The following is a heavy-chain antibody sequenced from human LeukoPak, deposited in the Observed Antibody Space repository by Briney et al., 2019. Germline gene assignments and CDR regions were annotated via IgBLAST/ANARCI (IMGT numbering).Heavy chain of an antibody. CDR3: ARGSKRVDY. CDR1: GAFISSYY. J-gene: IGHJ4*02. CDR2: IYTSGST. Sequence: SETLSLTCTVSGAFISSYYWSWIRQPAGKGLEWIGRIYTSGSTNYNSSLKSRVTMSVDTSKTQFSLKLTSVTAADTAVYYCARGSKRVDYWGQGTLVTVSS. V-gene: IGHV4-4*07.